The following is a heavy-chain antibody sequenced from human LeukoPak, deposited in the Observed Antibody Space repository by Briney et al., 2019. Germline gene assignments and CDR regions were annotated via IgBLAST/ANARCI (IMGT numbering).Heavy chain of an antibody. D-gene: IGHD5-12*01. CDR1: GFTFSSYW. V-gene: IGHV3-74*01. J-gene: IGHJ4*02. Sequence: QPGGSLRLSCAASGFTFSSYWMHWVRQAPGKGLVWVSRINSDGSSTSYADSVKGRFTISRDNAKDTLYLQMNSLRAEDTAVYYCAGDSGYEVFDYWGQGNLVTVSS. CDR3: AGDSGYEVFDY. CDR2: INSDGSST.